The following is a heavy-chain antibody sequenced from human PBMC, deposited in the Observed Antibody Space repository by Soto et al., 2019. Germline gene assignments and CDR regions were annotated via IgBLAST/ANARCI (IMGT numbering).Heavy chain of an antibody. J-gene: IGHJ6*04. CDR1: GCSISSGGYY. V-gene: IGHV4-31*03. CDR2: IYYCGRT. CDR3: ATHNYDSSGTTVDV. D-gene: IGHD3-22*01. Sequence: QVQLQESGPGLVKPSQTLSLTSTVSGCSISSGGYYWIWIRQHPGKGLEWIGYIYYCGRTYYNPSINSRVTISVGATKNKSSRKLSAGTAEDTAVYYCATHNYDSSGTTVDVWGKGTTVTLSS.